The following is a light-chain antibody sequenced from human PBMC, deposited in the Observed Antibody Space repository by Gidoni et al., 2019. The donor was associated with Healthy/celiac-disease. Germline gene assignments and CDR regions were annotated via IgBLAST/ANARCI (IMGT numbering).Light chain of an antibody. V-gene: IGKV1-39*01. CDR3: QQSYSTSIT. CDR2: AAS. J-gene: IGKJ5*01. CDR1: QNISSY. Sequence: IQMPQPPSSLSASVGDSFTITCRASQNISSYLNWYQQKPGKAPKLLIYAASSLQSGVPSRFSGSGSGTDFTLTISSLQPEDFATYYCQQSYSTSITFGQGTRLEIK.